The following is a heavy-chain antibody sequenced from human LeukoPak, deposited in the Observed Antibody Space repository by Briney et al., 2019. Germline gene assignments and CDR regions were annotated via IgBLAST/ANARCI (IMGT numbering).Heavy chain of an antibody. V-gene: IGHV3-23*01. J-gene: IGHJ4*02. CDR1: GFTFSSYA. Sequence: PGGSLRLSCAASGFTFSSYAMSWVRQAPGKGLEWVSAISGSGGSTYYADSVKGRFTISRDNSKNTLYLQMNSLRAEDTAVYYCARDRRGYDSSGLFDYWGQGTLVTVSS. D-gene: IGHD3-22*01. CDR2: ISGSGGST. CDR3: ARDRRGYDSSGLFDY.